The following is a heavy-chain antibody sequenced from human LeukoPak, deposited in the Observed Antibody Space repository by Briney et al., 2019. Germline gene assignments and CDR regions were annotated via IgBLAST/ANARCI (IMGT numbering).Heavy chain of an antibody. J-gene: IGHJ4*02. Sequence: ASVKVSCKASGYTFTSFGISWVRRAPGQGLEWMGWISAYNGNRNYAQKLQGRVTMTTDTSTSTAYMEIRSLRSDDTAVYYCTRDLGVDTTMIFFDYWGQGSLVTVSS. D-gene: IGHD5-18*01. CDR2: ISAYNGNR. V-gene: IGHV1-18*01. CDR3: TRDLGVDTTMIFFDY. CDR1: GYTFTSFG.